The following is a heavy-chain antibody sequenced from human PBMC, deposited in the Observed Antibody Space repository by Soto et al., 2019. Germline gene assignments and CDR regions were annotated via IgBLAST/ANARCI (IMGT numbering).Heavy chain of an antibody. D-gene: IGHD4-4*01. CDR3: AKDTSTVTTWGYYYYGMDV. J-gene: IGHJ6*02. V-gene: IGHV3-23*01. CDR1: GFIFSSYA. Sequence: PGESLKISCAASGFIFSSYAMNWVRQAPGKGLEWVSAIGGDGDSTYYADSVKGRFTISRDNSKNTLYLQMNSLRAEDTAVYYCAKDTSTVTTWGYYYYGMDVWGQGTTVTVSS. CDR2: IGGDGDST.